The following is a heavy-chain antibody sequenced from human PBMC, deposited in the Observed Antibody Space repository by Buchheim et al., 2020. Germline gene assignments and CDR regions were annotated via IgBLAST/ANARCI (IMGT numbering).Heavy chain of an antibody. D-gene: IGHD3-16*02. CDR3: ARVGKGITFGGVIVLNYYYYGMDV. Sequence: QVQLVESGGGLVKPGGSLRLSCAASGFTFSDYYMSWIRQAPGKGLEWVSYISSSSSYTNYADSVKGRLTISRDHAKNSMYMQMNSLRAEDTAVYYCARVGKGITFGGVIVLNYYYYGMDVWGQGTT. V-gene: IGHV3-11*06. J-gene: IGHJ6*02. CDR2: ISSSSSYT. CDR1: GFTFSDYY.